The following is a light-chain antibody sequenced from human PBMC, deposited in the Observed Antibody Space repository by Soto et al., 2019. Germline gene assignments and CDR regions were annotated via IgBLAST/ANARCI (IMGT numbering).Light chain of an antibody. CDR1: SSDFGGYNY. Sequence: QSALTQPRSVSGSPGQSVTISCTGTSSDFGGYNYVSWYQQHPGKAPKLMIYHVSKWPSGVPDRFSGSKSGNTASLTISGLQAEDEADYYCCSYAGSYTYVFGTGTKLTVL. J-gene: IGLJ1*01. CDR3: CSYAGSYTYV. V-gene: IGLV2-11*01. CDR2: HVS.